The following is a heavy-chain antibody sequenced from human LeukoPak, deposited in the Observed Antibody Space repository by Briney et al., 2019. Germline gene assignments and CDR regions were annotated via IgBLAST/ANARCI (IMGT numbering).Heavy chain of an antibody. J-gene: IGHJ4*02. CDR3: ASGDYPYYFDY. Sequence: PGGSLRLSCAASGFSVSSNYMSWVRQAPGKGLEWVSVIYSGGSTYYADSVKGRFTISRDNSKNTLYLQMNSLRAEDTAVYYCASGDYPYYFDYWGQGTLVTVSS. CDR1: GFSVSSNY. CDR2: IYSGGST. D-gene: IGHD4-17*01. V-gene: IGHV3-66*01.